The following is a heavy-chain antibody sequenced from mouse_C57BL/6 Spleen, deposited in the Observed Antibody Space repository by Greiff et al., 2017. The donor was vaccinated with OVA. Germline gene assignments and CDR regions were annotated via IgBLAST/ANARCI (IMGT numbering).Heavy chain of an antibody. V-gene: IGHV5-17*01. CDR2: ISSGSSTI. J-gene: IGHJ2*01. CDR1: GFTFSDYG. D-gene: IGHD2-4*01. Sequence: DVHLVESGGGLVKPGGSLKLSCAASGFTFSDYGMHWVSQAPEKGLEWVAYISSGSSTIYYADTVKGRFTISRDNAKNTLFLQMTSLRSEDTAMYYCARHDYDGFDYWGQGTTLTVSS. CDR3: ARHDYDGFDY.